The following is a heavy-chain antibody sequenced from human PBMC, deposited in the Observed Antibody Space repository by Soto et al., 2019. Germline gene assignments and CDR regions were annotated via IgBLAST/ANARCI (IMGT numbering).Heavy chain of an antibody. Sequence: GGSLRLSCAASGFTFSSYAMSWVRQAPGKGLEWVSAISGSGGSTYYADSVKGRFTISRDNSKNTLYLQMNSLRAEDTAVYYCAEARAVLRYSPSGMDVWGQGTTVTVSS. V-gene: IGHV3-23*01. D-gene: IGHD3-9*01. CDR2: ISGSGGST. CDR3: AEARAVLRYSPSGMDV. J-gene: IGHJ6*02. CDR1: GFTFSSYA.